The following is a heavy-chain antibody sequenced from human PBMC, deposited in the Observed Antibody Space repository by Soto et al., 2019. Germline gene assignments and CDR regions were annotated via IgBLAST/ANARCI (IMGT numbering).Heavy chain of an antibody. CDR3: ARTAYCGGDCYPPYFDY. V-gene: IGHV4-4*07. J-gene: IGHJ4*02. Sequence: TLSLTCTVSGGSISSYYWSWIRQPAGKGLEWIGRIYTSGSTNYNPSLKSRVTMSVDTSKNQFSLKLSSVTAADTAVYYCARTAYCGGDCYPPYFDYWGQGTLVTVSS. CDR2: IYTSGST. CDR1: GGSISSYY. D-gene: IGHD2-21*02.